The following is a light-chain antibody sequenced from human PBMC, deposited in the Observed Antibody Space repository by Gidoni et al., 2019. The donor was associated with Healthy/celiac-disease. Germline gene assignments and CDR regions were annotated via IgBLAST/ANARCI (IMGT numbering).Light chain of an antibody. J-gene: IGLJ2*01. CDR2: YDS. CDR1: NIGSKS. Sequence: SYVLTQPPSVTVAPGKTARITCEGNNIGSKSVHWYQQKPGQAPVLVIYYDSDRPSGIPERFSGSNSGNTASLTISRVEAGDDADYYCQVWDSSSEDVVFGGGTKLTVL. V-gene: IGLV3-21*04. CDR3: QVWDSSSEDVV.